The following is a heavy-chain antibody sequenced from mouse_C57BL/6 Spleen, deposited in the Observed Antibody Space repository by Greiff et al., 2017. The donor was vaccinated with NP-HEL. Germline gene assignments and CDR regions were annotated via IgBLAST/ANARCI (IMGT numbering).Heavy chain of an antibody. V-gene: IGHV1-69*01. CDR3: ARPPNYYGSSYGYFDV. D-gene: IGHD1-1*01. Sequence: VQLQQPGAELVMPGASVKLSCKASGYTFTSYWMHWVKQRPGQGLEWIGEIDPSDSYTNYNQKFKGKSTLTVDKSSSTAYMQLSSLTSEDSAVYYCARPPNYYGSSYGYFDVWGTGTTVTVSS. CDR2: IDPSDSYT. CDR1: GYTFTSYW. J-gene: IGHJ1*03.